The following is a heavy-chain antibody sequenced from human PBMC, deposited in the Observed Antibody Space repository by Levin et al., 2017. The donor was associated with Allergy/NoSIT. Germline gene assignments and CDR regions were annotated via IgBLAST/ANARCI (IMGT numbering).Heavy chain of an antibody. CDR1: GGSVFSGSYY. Sequence: ESLKISCTVSGGSVFSGSYYWSWIRQPPGKGLEYIGYVCYSGSTNYNPSLKSRVTIAMDTSKNQLSLKLSSVSAADTAVYYCARGLIMTQGGSNYYYGVDVWGQGTPVTVSS. V-gene: IGHV4-61*01. J-gene: IGHJ6*02. D-gene: IGHD3-16*01. CDR3: ARGLIMTQGGSNYYYGVDV. CDR2: VCYSGST.